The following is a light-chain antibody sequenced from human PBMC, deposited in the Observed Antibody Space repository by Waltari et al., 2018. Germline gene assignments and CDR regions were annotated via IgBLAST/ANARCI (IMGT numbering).Light chain of an antibody. J-gene: IGKJ1*01. CDR3: QHCYITPLT. CDR1: QSISIY. CDR2: AAS. Sequence: DIQMTQSTSSLSASVGDRVTITCRASQSISIYLNWYQQKPGKAPKLLIYAASSLQSGLLSRFSGSGSGTYFTLTISSLQPEDFASYYCQHCYITPLTFGQVTKVEIK. V-gene: IGKV1-39*01.